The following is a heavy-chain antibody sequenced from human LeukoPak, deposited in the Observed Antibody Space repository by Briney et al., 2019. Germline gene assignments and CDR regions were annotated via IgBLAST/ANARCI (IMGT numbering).Heavy chain of an antibody. CDR1: GGSISSSSYY. D-gene: IGHD1-26*01. CDR2: IYYSGST. Sequence: SETLSLTCTVSGGSISSSSYYWGWIRQPPGKGLEWIGSIYYSGSTYYNPSLKSRVTISVDTSKNQFSLKLSSVTAADTAVYYCARDSGYYDYWGQGTLVTVSS. J-gene: IGHJ4*02. CDR3: ARDSGYYDY. V-gene: IGHV4-39*07.